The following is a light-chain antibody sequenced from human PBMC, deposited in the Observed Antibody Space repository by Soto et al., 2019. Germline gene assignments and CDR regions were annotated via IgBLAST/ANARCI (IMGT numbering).Light chain of an antibody. V-gene: IGLV2-11*01. CDR2: DVS. J-gene: IGLJ2*01. Sequence: QSALTQPPSVSGSPGQSVTISCTGTSSDVGAYNFVSWYQQHPGKAPKLIIFDVSARPSGVPDRFSGSKSGNTASLTISGLQADDEADYYFCSYAGTYSPVLGGGTKVTVL. CDR3: CSYAGTYSPV. CDR1: SSDVGAYNF.